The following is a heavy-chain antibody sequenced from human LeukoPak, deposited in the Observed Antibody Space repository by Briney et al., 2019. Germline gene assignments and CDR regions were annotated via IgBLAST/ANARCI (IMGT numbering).Heavy chain of an antibody. V-gene: IGHV3-7*05. CDR2: IKQDGSEK. CDR1: GFIFSNYW. D-gene: IGHD3-22*01. Sequence: TGGSLRLSCTASGFIFSNYWMRWVRQAPGKGLEWVANIKQDGSEKYYVDSVKGRFTISRDNAKNSLYLQMNSLRAEDTAVYYCARDNPYYDSSGYYDYWGQGTLVTVSS. CDR3: ARDNPYYDSSGYYDY. J-gene: IGHJ4*02.